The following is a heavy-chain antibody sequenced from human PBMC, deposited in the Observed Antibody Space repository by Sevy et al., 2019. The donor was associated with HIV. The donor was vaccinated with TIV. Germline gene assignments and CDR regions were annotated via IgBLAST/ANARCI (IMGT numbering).Heavy chain of an antibody. CDR1: GFTFSNAW. CDR3: ATGGYYFDY. D-gene: IGHD6-13*01. CDR2: IKSKPDGGTT. V-gene: IGHV3-15*01. Sequence: GGSLRLSCAASGFTFSNAWMNWVRQAPGKGLEWVGRIKSKPDGGTTDYAAPVKGRFTISRDDSRGTVYLQMNSLKTDDTAGFYGATGGYYFDYWGQGTPVTVSS. J-gene: IGHJ4*02.